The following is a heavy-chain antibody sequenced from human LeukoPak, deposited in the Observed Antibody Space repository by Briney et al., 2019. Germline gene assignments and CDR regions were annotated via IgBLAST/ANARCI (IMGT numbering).Heavy chain of an antibody. Sequence: SETLSLTCTVSGGSISSYYWSWIRQPPGKGLEWIGYIYYSGSTNYNPSLKSRVTISVDTSKNQFSLKLSSVTAADTAVYYCARDRSWFDPWGQGTLVTVSS. CDR3: ARDRSWFDP. CDR1: GGSISSYY. J-gene: IGHJ5*02. V-gene: IGHV4-59*01. CDR2: IYYSGST.